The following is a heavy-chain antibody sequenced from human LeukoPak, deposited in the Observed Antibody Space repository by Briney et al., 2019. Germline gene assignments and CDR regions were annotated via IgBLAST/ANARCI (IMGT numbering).Heavy chain of an antibody. J-gene: IGHJ4*02. D-gene: IGHD3-10*01. CDR2: ISSSGSTI. Sequence: PGGSLRLSCAASGFTFSDYYMSWIRQAPGKGLEWVSYISSSGSTIYYADSVKGRFTISRDNAKNSLYLQMNSLRAEDTAVYYCASWLDYGSGSQTDYWGQGTLVTVSS. CDR3: ASWLDYGSGSQTDY. CDR1: GFTFSDYY. V-gene: IGHV3-11*01.